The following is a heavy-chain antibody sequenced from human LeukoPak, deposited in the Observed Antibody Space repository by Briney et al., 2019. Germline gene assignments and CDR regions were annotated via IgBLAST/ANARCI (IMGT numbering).Heavy chain of an antibody. Sequence: SETLSLTCTVSGGSISSYYWSWIRQPPGEGLEWIGFIYHSGSTNYNPSLKSRVTISVDTSTNQFSLKLSSVTAADTAVYYCASLDKYCSGGSCFPFDAFDIWGQGTMVTVSS. J-gene: IGHJ3*02. D-gene: IGHD2-15*01. CDR2: IYHSGST. CDR3: ASLDKYCSGGSCFPFDAFDI. V-gene: IGHV4-59*08. CDR1: GGSISSYY.